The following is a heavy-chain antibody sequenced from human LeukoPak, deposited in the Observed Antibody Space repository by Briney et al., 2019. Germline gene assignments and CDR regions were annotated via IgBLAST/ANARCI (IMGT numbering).Heavy chain of an antibody. CDR3: ARDAYYYDSSGSYDAFDI. J-gene: IGHJ3*02. CDR2: IYHSGST. CDR1: GGSISSYY. V-gene: IGHV4-59*12. Sequence: SETLSLTCTVSGGSISSYYWSWIRQPPGKGLEWIGYIYHSGSTYYNPSLKSRVTISVDRSKNQFSLKLSSVTAADTAVYYCARDAYYYDSSGSYDAFDIWGQGTMVTVSS. D-gene: IGHD3-22*01.